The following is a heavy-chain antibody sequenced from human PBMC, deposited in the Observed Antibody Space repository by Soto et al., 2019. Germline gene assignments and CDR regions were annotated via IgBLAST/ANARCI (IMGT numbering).Heavy chain of an antibody. Sequence: QVQLVQSGAEVKKPGASVKVSCKASGYMFSTYGVTWVRQAPGQGLEWMGWISASNGDAYSAEKFRDRVTLTTDTSTSTAYMELRSLTSGDTAVFYCARVAVDLKWSTSPFDYWGQGTLVTVSS. J-gene: IGHJ4*02. CDR3: ARVAVDLKWSTSPFDY. CDR1: GYMFSTYG. CDR2: ISASNGDA. V-gene: IGHV1-18*01. D-gene: IGHD3-3*01.